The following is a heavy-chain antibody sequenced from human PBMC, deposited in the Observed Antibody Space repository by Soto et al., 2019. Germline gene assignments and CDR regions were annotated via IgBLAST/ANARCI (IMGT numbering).Heavy chain of an antibody. Sequence: QVQLVQSGTEVKKPGASVQVSCKASGYSFTGYYMHWVRQAPGQGLEWMGWIHPYSGDTSYAQKFHGRVTMTMDKSITTAYMELSRLRSDDTAVYYCARLYGDVGHEAFDIWGQGTMVTVSS. CDR3: ARLYGDVGHEAFDI. V-gene: IGHV1-2*02. CDR1: GYSFTGYY. D-gene: IGHD2-8*01. J-gene: IGHJ3*02. CDR2: IHPYSGDT.